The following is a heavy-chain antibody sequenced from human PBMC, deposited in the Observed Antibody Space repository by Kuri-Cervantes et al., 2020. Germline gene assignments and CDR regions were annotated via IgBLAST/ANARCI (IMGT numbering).Heavy chain of an antibody. Sequence: SETLSLTCTVSGGSISSGDYDWSWIRQPPGKGLEWIGYIYYSGSSYYNPSLKSRVTISVDTSKNQFSLKLSSVTAADTAVYFCAGYTSGSYYKGYFDNWGQGTLVTVSS. CDR1: GGSISSGDYD. J-gene: IGHJ4*02. CDR2: IYYSGSS. CDR3: AGYTSGSYYKGYFDN. V-gene: IGHV4-30-4*01. D-gene: IGHD3-10*01.